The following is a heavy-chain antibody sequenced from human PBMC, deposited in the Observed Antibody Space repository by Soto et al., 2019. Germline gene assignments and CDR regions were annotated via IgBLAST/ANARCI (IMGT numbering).Heavy chain of an antibody. CDR2: FDPEDGET. V-gene: IGHV1-24*01. Sequence: GVSVKVSSKVSGYTITELSMHWVRQAPRKGHEWKGGFDPEDGETIYAQKLQGRVTITENTSTATAYMKLSSLRSEDTTTDSSATDPAAAGPTTWGQGTLVTDSS. D-gene: IGHD6-13*01. CDR1: GYTITELS. J-gene: IGHJ5*02. CDR3: ATDPAAAGPTT.